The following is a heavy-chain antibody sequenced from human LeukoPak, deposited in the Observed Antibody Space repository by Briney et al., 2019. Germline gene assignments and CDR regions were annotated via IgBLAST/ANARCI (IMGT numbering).Heavy chain of an antibody. CDR2: IYTSGST. J-gene: IGHJ5*02. CDR1: GGSISSYY. Sequence: PSETLSLTCTVSGGSISSYYWSWIRQPAGKGLEWIGRIYTSGSTNYNPSLKSRVTMSVDTSKNQFPLKLSSVTAADTAVYYCARANYDFWSGANWFDPWGQGTLVTVSS. V-gene: IGHV4-4*07. CDR3: ARANYDFWSGANWFDP. D-gene: IGHD3-3*01.